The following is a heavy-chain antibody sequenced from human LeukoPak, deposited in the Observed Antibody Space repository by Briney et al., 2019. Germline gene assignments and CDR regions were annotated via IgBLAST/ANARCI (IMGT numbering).Heavy chain of an antibody. V-gene: IGHV4-59*01. CDR2: IYYSGDT. CDR3: ARGAVTAFDGFHI. Sequence: SETLSLTCSVSGGSLSRYYWNWIRQPPGKGLELIGYIYYSGDTKYNPSLKSRVSFSIDTSKSQLSLKLTSVTAADTAVYYCARGAVTAFDGFHIWGQGTMVTVS. J-gene: IGHJ3*02. D-gene: IGHD2-21*02. CDR1: GGSLSRYY.